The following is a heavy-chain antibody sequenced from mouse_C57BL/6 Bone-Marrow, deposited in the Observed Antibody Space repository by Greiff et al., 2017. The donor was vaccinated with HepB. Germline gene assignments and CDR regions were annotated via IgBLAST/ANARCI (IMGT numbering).Heavy chain of an antibody. J-gene: IGHJ1*03. CDR1: GFSLTSYG. CDR3: ARDYGSSPQYFDV. Sequence: QVQLQQSGPGLVQPSQSLSITCTVSGFSLTSYGVHWVRQSPGKGLEWLGVTWSGGSTDYNAAFISRLSISKDNSKSQVFFKMNSLQADDTAIYYCARDYGSSPQYFDVWGTGTTVTVSS. CDR2: TWSGGST. D-gene: IGHD1-1*01. V-gene: IGHV2-2*01.